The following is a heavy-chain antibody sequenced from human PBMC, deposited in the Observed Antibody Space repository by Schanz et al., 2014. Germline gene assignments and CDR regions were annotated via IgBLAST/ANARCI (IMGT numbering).Heavy chain of an antibody. CDR1: GITFSSHS. V-gene: IGHV3-48*04. Sequence: EVHLVESGGGLVQPGGSLRLSCAASGITFSSHSFNWVRQAPGKGLEWISYITYNGGTIYYADSVKGRFTISRDNAKNSLYLQMNSLRAEDTAVYYCARDGEAAAGCDYWGQGTLVTVSS. CDR3: ARDGEAAAGCDY. J-gene: IGHJ4*02. D-gene: IGHD6-13*01. CDR2: ITYNGGTI.